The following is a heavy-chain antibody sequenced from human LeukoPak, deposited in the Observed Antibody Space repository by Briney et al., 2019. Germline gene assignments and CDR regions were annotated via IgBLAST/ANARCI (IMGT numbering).Heavy chain of an antibody. CDR2: IIPIFGTA. Sequence: SSVKVSCKASGGTFSSYAISWVRQAPGQGLEWMGGIIPIFGTANYAQKFQGRVTITTDESTSTAYMELSSLRSEDTAVYYCARAIYDSSGYYYDVGYYFDYWGQGTLVTVSS. CDR1: GGTFSSYA. D-gene: IGHD3-22*01. V-gene: IGHV1-69*05. J-gene: IGHJ4*02. CDR3: ARAIYDSSGYYYDVGYYFDY.